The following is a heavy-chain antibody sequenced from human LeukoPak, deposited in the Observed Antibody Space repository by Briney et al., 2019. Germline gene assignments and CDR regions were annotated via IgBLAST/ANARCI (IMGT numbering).Heavy chain of an antibody. CDR2: ISGSGGST. CDR1: GLTFSSYA. Sequence: GGSLSFSFAASGLTFSSYAMSWFGKAPGKGWEWFSAISGSGGSTYYADSVKGRFTISRDNSKNTLYLQMNSLRAEDTAVYYCAKYLGRWELLDYWGQGTLVTVSS. J-gene: IGHJ4*02. V-gene: IGHV3-23*01. D-gene: IGHD1-26*01. CDR3: AKYLGRWELLDY.